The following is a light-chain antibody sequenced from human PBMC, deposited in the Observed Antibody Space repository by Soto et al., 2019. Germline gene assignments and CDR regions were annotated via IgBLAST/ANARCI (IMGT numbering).Light chain of an antibody. J-gene: IGKJ1*01. CDR1: QTISNY. CDR3: QQYNSYWT. V-gene: IGKV1-39*01. CDR2: AAS. Sequence: DIHTIQFTSSLSASVGDRVTITCRASQTISNYFNWYQQPPGKAPKLLIYAASSLQSGVPSRLSGSGSGTDFTLTIRSLQPDDFATYYCQQYNSYWTFGQGTKVDIK.